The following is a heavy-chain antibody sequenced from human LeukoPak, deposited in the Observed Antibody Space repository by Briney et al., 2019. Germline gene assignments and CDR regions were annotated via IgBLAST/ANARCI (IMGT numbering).Heavy chain of an antibody. CDR2: ISYDGSNK. CDR3: AKDVPVWDY. V-gene: IGHV3-30-3*01. Sequence: PGRSLRLSCAASGFTFSSYAMHWVRQAPGKGLEWVAVISYDGSNKYYADSVKGRFTISRDNSKNTLYLQMNSLRAEDTAVYYYAKDVPVWDYWGQGTLVTVSS. J-gene: IGHJ4*02. CDR1: GFTFSSYA. D-gene: IGHD3-16*01.